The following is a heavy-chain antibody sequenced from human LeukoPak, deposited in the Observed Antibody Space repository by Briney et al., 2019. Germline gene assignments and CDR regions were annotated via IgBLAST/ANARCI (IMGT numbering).Heavy chain of an antibody. Sequence: SVKVSCKASGFTFTSSAMRWVRQARGQRLEWIGWIVVGSGNTNYAQKFQERVTITRDMSTSTAYMELSSLRSEDTAVYYCAADLEVGVTAIFNFNYWGQGTLVTVSS. CDR2: IVVGSGNT. D-gene: IGHD2-21*02. CDR1: GFTFTSSA. V-gene: IGHV1-58*02. J-gene: IGHJ4*02. CDR3: AADLEVGVTAIFNFNY.